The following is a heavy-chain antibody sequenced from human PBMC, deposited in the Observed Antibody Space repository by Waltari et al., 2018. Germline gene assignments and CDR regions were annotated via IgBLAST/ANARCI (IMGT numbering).Heavy chain of an antibody. V-gene: IGHV4-61*02. J-gene: IGHJ4*02. CDR3: ARELGN. CDR1: GASISSSNY. CDR2: IYTSGST. Sequence: QVQLQESGPGLVKPSQTLSLTCAVSGASISSSNYWTCIRQPAGKGLEWIGLIYTSGSTNYNPSLKSRVTISVDASKNQFSLKLSSVTAADTAVYYCARELGNWGQGTLVTVSA.